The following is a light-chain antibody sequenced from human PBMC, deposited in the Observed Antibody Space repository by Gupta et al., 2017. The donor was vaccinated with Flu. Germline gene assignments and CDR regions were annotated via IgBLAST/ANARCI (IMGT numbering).Light chain of an antibody. Sequence: EIVLTQSPATLSLSPGERATLSCRASQSVDNYLSWYQQKPGQAPRLLIYDTFNRATGIPARFSGSGSGTDFTLTISRLEPEDFAVYYCQQREHWPQAFGQGTKVEIK. CDR3: QQREHWPQA. CDR1: QSVDNY. J-gene: IGKJ1*01. CDR2: DTF. V-gene: IGKV3-11*01.